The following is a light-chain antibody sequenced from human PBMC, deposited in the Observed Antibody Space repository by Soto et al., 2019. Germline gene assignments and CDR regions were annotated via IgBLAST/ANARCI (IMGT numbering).Light chain of an antibody. J-gene: IGKJ1*01. CDR1: QNINNY. CDR3: QQYKSYWT. CDR2: DAS. V-gene: IGKV1-5*01. Sequence: IHMTLSTSSLSASVGNRVTLPCQASQNINNYFNWYQQKPGRAPKILISDASSLETGVSSRCSGTGSGTEFAITINRLKPDEVASYDRQQYKSYWTFGQGTKVDIK.